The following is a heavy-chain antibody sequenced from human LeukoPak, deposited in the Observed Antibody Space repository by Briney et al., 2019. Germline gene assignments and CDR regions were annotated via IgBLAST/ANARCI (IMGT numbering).Heavy chain of an antibody. J-gene: IGHJ4*02. CDR3: AGAGVGSTEWGDDC. Sequence: RGSMRLACVAAGFSFNNYWMTWVRPAPGEGLEWVAYIIQDGREKKYVDSVKGRSTISRGNAENSPCLQINSLRAKQPAVYYRAGAGVGSTEWGDDCWGQGTLVTVSS. CDR2: IIQDGREK. D-gene: IGHD3-16*01. V-gene: IGHV3-7*01. CDR1: GFSFNNYW.